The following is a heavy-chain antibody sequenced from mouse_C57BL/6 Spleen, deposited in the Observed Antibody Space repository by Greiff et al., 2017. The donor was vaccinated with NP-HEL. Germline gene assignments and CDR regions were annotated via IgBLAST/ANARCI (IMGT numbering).Heavy chain of an antibody. CDR3: AREGRGDYFDY. Sequence: EVQLQQSGPGLVKPSQSLSLSCSVTGYSITSGYYWNWIRQFPGNKLEWVGYISYDGSNNYNPSLKNRISITRDTSKNQFFLKLNSVTTEDTATYYGAREGRGDYFDYWGQGTTLTVSS. J-gene: IGHJ2*01. CDR2: ISYDGSN. V-gene: IGHV3-6*01. CDR1: GYSITSGYY.